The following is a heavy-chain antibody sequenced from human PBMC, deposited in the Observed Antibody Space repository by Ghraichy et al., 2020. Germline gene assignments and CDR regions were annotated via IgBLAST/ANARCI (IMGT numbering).Heavy chain of an antibody. CDR3: ARQILGVVLFYFDY. CDR1: GGSISSSSYY. D-gene: IGHD3-3*01. CDR2: IYYSGST. V-gene: IGHV4-39*01. Sequence: SETLSLTCTVSGGSISSSSYYWGWIRQPPGKELEWIGSIYYSGSTYYNPSLKSRVTISVDTSKNQFSLKLISVTAADTSVYYCARQILGVVLFYFDYWGQGTLVTVSS. J-gene: IGHJ4*02.